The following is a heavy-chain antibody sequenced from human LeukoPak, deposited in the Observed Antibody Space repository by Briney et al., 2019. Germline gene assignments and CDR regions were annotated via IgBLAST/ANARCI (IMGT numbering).Heavy chain of an antibody. CDR2: ISAYNGNT. J-gene: IGHJ5*02. CDR1: GYTFTSYG. D-gene: IGHD3-22*01. V-gene: IGHV1-18*01. Sequence: ASMKVSCKASGYTFTSYGISWVRQAPGQGLEWMGWISAYNGNTNYAQKLQDRVTMTTDTSTSTAYMELRSLRSDDTAVYYCARDPSYDSSGYPNWFDPWGQGTLVAVSS. CDR3: ARDPSYDSSGYPNWFDP.